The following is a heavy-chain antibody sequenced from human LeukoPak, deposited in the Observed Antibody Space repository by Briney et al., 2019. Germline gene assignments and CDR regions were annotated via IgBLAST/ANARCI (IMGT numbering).Heavy chain of an antibody. D-gene: IGHD2-2*01. J-gene: IGHJ6*03. CDR1: GFTFSSYG. V-gene: IGHV3-30*02. CDR2: IRYDGSNK. CDR3: ANPSVPANYMDV. Sequence: GGSLRLSCAASGFTFSSYGMHWVRQAPGKGLEWVAFIRYDGSNKYYADSVKGRFTISRDNSKNTLYLQMNSLRAEDTAVYYCANPSVPANYMDVWGKGTTVTVSS.